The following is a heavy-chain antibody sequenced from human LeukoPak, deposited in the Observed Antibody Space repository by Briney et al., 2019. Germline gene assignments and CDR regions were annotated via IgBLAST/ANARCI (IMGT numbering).Heavy chain of an antibody. V-gene: IGHV3-21*01. J-gene: IGHJ3*02. CDR2: ISSSSSYI. D-gene: IGHD5-24*01. CDR1: GFTFSSYS. CDR3: ARFPSRVEIATIWSDAFDI. Sequence: PGGSLRLSCAASGFTFSSYSMNWVRQAPGKGLEWVSSISSSSSYIYYADSVKGRFTISRDNAKNSLYLQMNSLRAEDTAVYYCARFPSRVEIATIWSDAFDIWGQGTMVTVSS.